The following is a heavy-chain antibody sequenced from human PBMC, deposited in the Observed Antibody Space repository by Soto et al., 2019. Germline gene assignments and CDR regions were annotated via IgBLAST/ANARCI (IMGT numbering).Heavy chain of an antibody. CDR1: GLSFSDSA. V-gene: IGHV3-73*01. Sequence: PGGSLRLSCAASGLSFSDSAIHWVRQAFGKGLEWVGRIRSKTNNYATTYAASVKGRFTISRDDSKNTAYLQMNSLKTEDTAVYYCARDNNFFDSGSGVDYWGQGTLVTVCS. CDR2: IRSKTNNYAT. D-gene: IGHD3-10*01. J-gene: IGHJ4*02. CDR3: ARDNNFFDSGSGVDY.